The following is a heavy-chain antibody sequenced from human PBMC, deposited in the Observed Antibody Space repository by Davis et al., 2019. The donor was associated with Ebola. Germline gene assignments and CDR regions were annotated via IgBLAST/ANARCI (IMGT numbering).Heavy chain of an antibody. CDR2: VYYLEST. J-gene: IGHJ4*02. Sequence: MPSETLSLTCTVSGGSISSGPYSWSSIRQHPGKGLEWIGYVYYLESTYYDPSLKSRVAIAIDPSKNQFSLKLTSVTAADTAVYYCARLHGGTYSLDSWGQGTLVTVSS. CDR3: ARLHGGTYSLDS. CDR1: GGSISSGPYS. D-gene: IGHD1-26*01. V-gene: IGHV4-31*03.